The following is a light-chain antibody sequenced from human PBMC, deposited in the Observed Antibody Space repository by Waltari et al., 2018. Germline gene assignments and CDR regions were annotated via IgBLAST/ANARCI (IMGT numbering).Light chain of an antibody. CDR1: SSDVGGYNY. CDR3: CSYAGSYTFV. Sequence: QSALTQPRSVSGSPGQSVTISCTGTSSDVGGYNYVSWYQQHPGKAPKFMIYDVNTRPSVVPDRFSGSKSVTSASLTFSGRQAEDEADYCCCSYAGSYTFVFGRGTKLTVL. V-gene: IGLV2-11*01. CDR2: DVN. J-gene: IGLJ2*01.